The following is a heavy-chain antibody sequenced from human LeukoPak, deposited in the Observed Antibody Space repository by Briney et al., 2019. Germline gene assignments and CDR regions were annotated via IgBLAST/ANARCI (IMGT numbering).Heavy chain of an antibody. CDR1: GFTFSNYW. Sequence: PGGSLRLSCSASGFTFSNYWMHWVRQAPGKGLEWVAFIRYDGSNKYYADSVKGRFTISRDNSKNTLYLQMNSLRAEDTAVYYCAKEANYDFWSGYSGDPPDYWGQGTLVTVSS. V-gene: IGHV3-30*02. CDR3: AKEANYDFWSGYSGDPPDY. J-gene: IGHJ4*02. D-gene: IGHD3-3*01. CDR2: IRYDGSNK.